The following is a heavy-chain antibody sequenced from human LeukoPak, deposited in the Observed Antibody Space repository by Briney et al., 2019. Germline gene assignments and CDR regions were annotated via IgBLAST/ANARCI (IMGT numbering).Heavy chain of an antibody. Sequence: GGSLRLSCAASGFIFSSYSMNWVRQAPGKGLEWVSTISSSSSYIYYADSVKGRFTISRDNAKNSLYLHMNSLRAEDTAVYYCARGNSDYDHDYWGQGTLVTVSS. CDR2: ISSSSSYI. J-gene: IGHJ4*02. CDR1: GFIFSSYS. V-gene: IGHV3-21*01. CDR3: ARGNSDYDHDY. D-gene: IGHD5-12*01.